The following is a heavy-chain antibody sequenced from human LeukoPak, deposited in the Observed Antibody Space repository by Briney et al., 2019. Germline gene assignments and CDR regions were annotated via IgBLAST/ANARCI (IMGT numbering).Heavy chain of an antibody. Sequence: PGGSLRLSCAASGFTFSSYSMNWVRQAPGKGLEWVSSISSSSTYIYYADSVKGRFTISRDSAKNSLYLQMNSLRDEDTAVYYCARGSPNLFDYWGQGILVTVSS. CDR3: ARGSPNLFDY. D-gene: IGHD1-14*01. J-gene: IGHJ4*02. CDR2: ISSSSTYI. V-gene: IGHV3-21*01. CDR1: GFTFSSYS.